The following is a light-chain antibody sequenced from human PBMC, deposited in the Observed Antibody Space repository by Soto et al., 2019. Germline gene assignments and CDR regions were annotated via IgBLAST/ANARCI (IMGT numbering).Light chain of an antibody. CDR1: QSVSSN. Sequence: EIVLTQSPGTLSLSPGERATLYCRASQSVSSNLAWYQQKPGQAPRLLIYGASSRATGIPDRFSGSGSGTEFTLTISSLQSEDFAVYYCQQYNNWPLTFGGGTKVDIK. CDR2: GAS. J-gene: IGKJ4*01. CDR3: QQYNNWPLT. V-gene: IGKV3D-15*01.